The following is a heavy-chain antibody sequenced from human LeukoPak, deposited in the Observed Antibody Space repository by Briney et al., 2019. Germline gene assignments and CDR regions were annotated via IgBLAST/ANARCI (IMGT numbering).Heavy chain of an antibody. CDR3: ARDGNSPYSSQLNWFDP. CDR1: GFTFSSYW. V-gene: IGHV3-7*01. CDR2: IKQDGSEK. Sequence: GGSLRLSCAASGFTFSSYWMSWVRQAPGKGLEWVANIKQDGSEKYYVDSVKGRFTISRDNAKNSLYLQMNSLRAEDTAVYCCARDGNSPYSSQLNWFDPWGQGTLVTVSS. D-gene: IGHD6-13*01. J-gene: IGHJ5*02.